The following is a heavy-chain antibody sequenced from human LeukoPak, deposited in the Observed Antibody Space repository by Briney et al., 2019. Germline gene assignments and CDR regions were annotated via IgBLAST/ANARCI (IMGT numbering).Heavy chain of an antibody. D-gene: IGHD6-13*01. Sequence: GAHRKISCKGLGYSFTSYLSGWERKLPGKGLGWMGNIYPGDSDTSDRPPFQGQVTISADKTISTASLQWSSLKASDSAMYYCARHREGSSWPGGSLDYWGQGTLATVS. V-gene: IGHV5-51*01. CDR2: IYPGDSDT. CDR3: ARHREGSSWPGGSLDY. J-gene: IGHJ4*02. CDR1: GYSFTSYL.